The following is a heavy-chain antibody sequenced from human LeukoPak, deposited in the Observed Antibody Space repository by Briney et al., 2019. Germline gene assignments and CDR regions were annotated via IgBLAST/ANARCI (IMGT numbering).Heavy chain of an antibody. V-gene: IGHV3-11*04. CDR2: ISSSGSTI. J-gene: IGHJ6*02. D-gene: IGHD3-9*01. CDR3: ARDSYYDILTGYFTYGMDV. CDR1: GFTFSDYY. Sequence: PGGSLRLSCAASGFTFSDYYMSWIHQAPGKGLEWVSYISSSGSTIYYADSVKGRFTISRDNAKNSLYLQMNSLRAEDTAVYYCARDSYYDILTGYFTYGMDVWGQGTTVTVSS.